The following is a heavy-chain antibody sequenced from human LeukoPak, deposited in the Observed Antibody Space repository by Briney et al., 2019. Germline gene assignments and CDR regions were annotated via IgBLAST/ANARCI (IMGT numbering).Heavy chain of an antibody. J-gene: IGHJ4*02. V-gene: IGHV3-66*01. CDR2: IYSGGST. CDR3: ARNSGYPLGYFDY. Sequence: GGSLRLSCAASGFTVSSNYMSWVRQAPGKGLEWVSVIYSGGSTYYADSVKGRFTISRDNSKNTLYLQMNSLRAEDTAVYYCARNSGYPLGYFDYWGQGTLVTVSS. D-gene: IGHD5-12*01. CDR1: GFTVSSNY.